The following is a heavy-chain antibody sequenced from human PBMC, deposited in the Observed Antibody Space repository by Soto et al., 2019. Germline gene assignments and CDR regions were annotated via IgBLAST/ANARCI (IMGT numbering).Heavy chain of an antibody. D-gene: IGHD2-15*01. CDR2: IDHRDYYA. Sequence: GESLKISCKGSGYSFTRYWISWGRQMPGKGLDGMERIDHRDYYAKYSPPVQGPVTNSADKSIRTADMQWSNLKASDTATYYCSSLAINFSYCSAGRCYDGWGQGTLVTVSS. CDR3: SSLAINFSYCSAGRCYDG. J-gene: IGHJ4*02. CDR1: GYSFTRYW. V-gene: IGHV5-10-1*01.